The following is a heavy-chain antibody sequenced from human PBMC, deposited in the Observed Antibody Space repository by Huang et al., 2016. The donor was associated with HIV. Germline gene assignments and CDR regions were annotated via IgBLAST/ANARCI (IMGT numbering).Heavy chain of an antibody. CDR3: ARGPDYYDSSGREAFDI. D-gene: IGHD3-22*01. Sequence: QVQLQQWGAGLLKPSETLSLTCAVYGGSSSGYYWSWIRQPPGKGLEWIGEINHSGSTNYTPSLKSRVTISVDTSKTQFSLKLNSVTAADTAVYYCARGPDYYDSSGREAFDIWGQGTMVTVSS. CDR1: GGSSSGYY. J-gene: IGHJ3*02. V-gene: IGHV4-34*01. CDR2: INHSGST.